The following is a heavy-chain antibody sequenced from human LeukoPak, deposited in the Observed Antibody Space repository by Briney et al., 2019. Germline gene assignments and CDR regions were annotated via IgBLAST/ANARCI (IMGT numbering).Heavy chain of an antibody. J-gene: IGHJ6*03. CDR3: ARAGFGMATIFGIRNYMDV. CDR1: GGTFSSYA. V-gene: IGHV1-69*05. Sequence: ASVKVSCKASGGTFSSYAISWVRQAPGQGLEWMGGIIPIFGTANYAQKFQGRVTITTDESTSTAYMELSSLRSEDTAVYYCARAGFGMATIFGIRNYMDVWGKGTTVTVSS. CDR2: IIPIFGTA. D-gene: IGHD5-24*01.